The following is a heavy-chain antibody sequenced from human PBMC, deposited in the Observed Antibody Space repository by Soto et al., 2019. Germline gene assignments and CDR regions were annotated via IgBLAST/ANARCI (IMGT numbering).Heavy chain of an antibody. CDR2: ISSSGSTI. D-gene: IGHD6-13*01. CDR1: GFTFSDYY. V-gene: IGHV3-11*01. CDR3: ARGGGSSSGYIRH. Sequence: VQLVESGGGLVKPGGSLRLSCTASGFTFSDYYMSWIRQAPGKGLEWVSYISSSGSTISYADSVKGRFTISRANAENSLYLQMNSLRGEDTAVYFCARGGGSSSGYIRHWGQGTLVTVSS. J-gene: IGHJ1*01.